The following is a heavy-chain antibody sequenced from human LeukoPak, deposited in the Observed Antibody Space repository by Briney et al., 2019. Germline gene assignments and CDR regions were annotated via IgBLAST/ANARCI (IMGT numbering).Heavy chain of an antibody. V-gene: IGHV1-2*02. CDR2: INPNSGDT. J-gene: IGHJ4*02. CDR1: GYIFTDYY. D-gene: IGHD3-10*01. CDR3: ARVLVWFYNFDY. Sequence: ASVKVSCKASGYIFTDYYINWVRQAPGQGLEWMGWINPNSGDTKYAQKFQGRVTMTRDTSISTAYMERSRLTSDDTAVYYCARVLVWFYNFDYWGQGTLVTVSS.